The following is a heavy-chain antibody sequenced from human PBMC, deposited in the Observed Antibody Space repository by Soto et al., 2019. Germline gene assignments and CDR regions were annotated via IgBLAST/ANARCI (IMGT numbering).Heavy chain of an antibody. CDR1: GFTFSSYS. Sequence: AGGSLRLSCAASGFTFSSYSMNWVCQAPGKGLEWVSYISSSSSTIYYADSVKGRFTISRDNAKNSLYLQMNSLRAEDTAVYYCARADSYHMDVWGKGTTVTVSS. J-gene: IGHJ6*03. V-gene: IGHV3-48*01. CDR3: ARADSYHMDV. D-gene: IGHD3-22*01. CDR2: ISSSSSTI.